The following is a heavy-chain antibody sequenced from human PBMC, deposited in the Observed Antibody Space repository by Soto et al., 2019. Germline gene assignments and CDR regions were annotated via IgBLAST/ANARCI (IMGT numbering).Heavy chain of an antibody. D-gene: IGHD6-19*01. V-gene: IGHV4-59*08. CDR1: GGSISSYY. Sequence: SETLSLTCTVSGGSISSYYWSWIRQPPGKGLEWIGYIYYSGSTNYNPSLKSRVTISVDTSKNQFSLKLSSVTAADTAVYYCARVYRGYSSGASFDYWGQGTLVTVSS. J-gene: IGHJ4*02. CDR3: ARVYRGYSSGASFDY. CDR2: IYYSGST.